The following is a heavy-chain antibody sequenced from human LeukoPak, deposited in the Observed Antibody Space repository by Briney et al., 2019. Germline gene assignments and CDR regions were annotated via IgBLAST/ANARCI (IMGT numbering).Heavy chain of an antibody. V-gene: IGHV3-30*04. J-gene: IGHJ4*02. CDR2: ISYDGSNK. Sequence: GGSLRLSCAASGFTFSSYAMHWVRQAPGKGLEWVAVISYDGSNKYYADSVKGRFTTSRDNSKNTLYLQMNSLRAEDTAVYYCARDRSGGSYYFYFDYWGQGTLVTVSS. CDR3: ARDRSGGSYYFYFDY. CDR1: GFTFSSYA. D-gene: IGHD1-26*01.